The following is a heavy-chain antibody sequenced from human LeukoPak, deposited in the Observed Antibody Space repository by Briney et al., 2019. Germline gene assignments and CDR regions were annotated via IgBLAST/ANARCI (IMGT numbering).Heavy chain of an antibody. CDR1: GYTFTGYY. Sequence: ASVKVSCKASGYTFTGYYMHWVRQAPGQGLEWMGWINPNRGGTNYAQKSQGRVTMTRDTSISTAYMELSRLRSDDTAVYYCASEQQLTSDAFDIWGQGTMCTVSS. V-gene: IGHV1-2*02. CDR2: INPNRGGT. D-gene: IGHD6-13*01. J-gene: IGHJ3*02. CDR3: ASEQQLTSDAFDI.